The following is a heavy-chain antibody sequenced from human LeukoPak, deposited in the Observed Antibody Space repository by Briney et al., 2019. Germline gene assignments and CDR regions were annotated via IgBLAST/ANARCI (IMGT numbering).Heavy chain of an antibody. CDR3: AKDRLSRKTIAAAGDFDY. CDR1: GFTFSSYA. V-gene: IGHV3-23*01. CDR2: ISGSGGST. J-gene: IGHJ4*02. D-gene: IGHD6-13*01. Sequence: GGPLRLSCAASGFTFSSYAMSWVRQAPGKGLEWVSAISGSGGSTYYADSVKGRFTISRDNSKNTLYLQMNSLRAEDTAVYYCAKDRLSRKTIAAAGDFDYWGQGTLVTVSS.